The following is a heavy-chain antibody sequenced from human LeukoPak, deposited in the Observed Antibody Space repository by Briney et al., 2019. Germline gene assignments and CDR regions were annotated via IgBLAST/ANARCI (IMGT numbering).Heavy chain of an antibody. Sequence: PSETLSLTCTVSGGSISSYYWSWIRQPPGKGLEWIGYIYYSGSTNYNPSLKSRVTISVDTSKNQFSLKLSSVTAADTAVYYCARDRGFGYSGYDRLSVHYYGMDVWGQGTTVTVSS. CDR2: IYYSGST. J-gene: IGHJ6*02. V-gene: IGHV4-59*01. CDR3: ARDRGFGYSGYDRLSVHYYGMDV. D-gene: IGHD5-12*01. CDR1: GGSISSYY.